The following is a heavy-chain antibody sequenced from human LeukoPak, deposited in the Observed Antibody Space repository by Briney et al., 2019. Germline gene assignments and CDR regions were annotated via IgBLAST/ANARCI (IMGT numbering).Heavy chain of an antibody. V-gene: IGHV3-23*01. J-gene: IGHJ4*02. CDR3: TLGSLYSRSWYGDY. CDR1: GFSFDTYA. CDR2: ISGDGGST. Sequence: PGGSLRLSCAASGFSFDTYAITWVRQAPGKGLEWVSAISGDGGSTYYAVSVKGRFTISRDNSKNTLYLQMNGLRAEDTPVYYCTLGSLYSRSWYGDYWGQGTLVTVSS. D-gene: IGHD6-13*01.